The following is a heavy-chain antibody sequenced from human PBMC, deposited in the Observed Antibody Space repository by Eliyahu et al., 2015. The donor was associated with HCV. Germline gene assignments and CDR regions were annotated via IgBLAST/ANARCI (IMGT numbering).Heavy chain of an antibody. CDR1: GGTFSXYA. V-gene: IGHV1-69*01. Sequence: QVQLVQSGAEVKKPGSAVKVSCKXSGGTFSXYAISWVRQAPGQGVGWXGXIIPIFGTANYAQXFQGRVTITADESTSTAYMELSSLRSEDTAVYYCAVRLVVVAAAFDYWGQGTMVTVSS. CDR2: IIPIFGTA. D-gene: IGHD2-15*01. J-gene: IGHJ4*02. CDR3: AVRLVVVAAAFDY.